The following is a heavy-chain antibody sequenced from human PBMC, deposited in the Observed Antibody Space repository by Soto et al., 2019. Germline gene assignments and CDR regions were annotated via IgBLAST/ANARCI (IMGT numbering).Heavy chain of an antibody. J-gene: IGHJ5*02. CDR3: AGRPCASRLPFDP. CDR2: IYQSGVT. Sequence: SETLSLTCNMSGDSYSISTYSWSWIRQPPGKALQWIGFIYQSGVTSYNPSLASRVSISLDRSNNQCSLKLKSVTAADTAVYFCAGRPCASRLPFDPCGPGTLVPVSS. D-gene: IGHD1-1*01. CDR1: GDSYSISTYS. V-gene: IGHV4-30-2*01.